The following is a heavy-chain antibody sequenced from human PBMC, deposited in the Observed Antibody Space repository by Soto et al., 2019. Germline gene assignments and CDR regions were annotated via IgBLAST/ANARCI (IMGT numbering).Heavy chain of an antibody. CDR1: IFTSGYDA. V-gene: IGHV3-23*01. Sequence: GRSLRLSCSVSIFTSGYDAMNWVRQAPGKGLEWVSTISSNGENTHYADSVKGRFIISSDNSSNTVALQMNSLRVEDTAVYYCVSWISAHFDPWGQGTLVTVSS. J-gene: IGHJ4*01. CDR2: ISSNGENT. D-gene: IGHD2-2*03. CDR3: VSWISAHFDP.